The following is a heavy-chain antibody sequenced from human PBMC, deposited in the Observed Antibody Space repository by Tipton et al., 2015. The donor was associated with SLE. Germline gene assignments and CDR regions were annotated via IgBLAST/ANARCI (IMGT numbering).Heavy chain of an antibody. CDR2: IYHSGST. CDR1: GGSISSSSYY. CDR3: ARGSPLVPVLIDY. D-gene: IGHD2-2*01. J-gene: IGHJ4*02. V-gene: IGHV4-39*07. Sequence: TLSLTCTVSGGSISSSSYYWGWIRQPPGKGRAWIGRIYHSGSTYYTPPLKSRVTISVDTSKNQFSLKLSSVTAAATAMYYCARGSPLVPVLIDYWGQGTLVTVSS.